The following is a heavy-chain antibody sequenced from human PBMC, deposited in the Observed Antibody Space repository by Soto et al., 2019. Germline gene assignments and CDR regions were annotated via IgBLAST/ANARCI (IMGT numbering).Heavy chain of an antibody. CDR1: GGSISSGGYY. J-gene: IGHJ1*01. Sequence: SETLSLTCTVYGGSISSGGYYWSWIRQHTGKGLEWIGYIYYSGSTYYNPSLKSRVTISVDTSKNQFSLKLSSVTAADTAVYYCARHRSSGGYNAEYFQHWGQGTLVTVSS. CDR3: ARHRSSGGYNAEYFQH. V-gene: IGHV4-31*03. CDR2: IYYSGST. D-gene: IGHD6-19*01.